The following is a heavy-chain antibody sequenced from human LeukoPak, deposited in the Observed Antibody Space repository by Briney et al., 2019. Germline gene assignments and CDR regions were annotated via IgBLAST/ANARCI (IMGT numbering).Heavy chain of an antibody. Sequence: GASVKVSCKASGGTFSSYAISWVRQAPGQGLEWMGGIIPILGIANYAQKFQGRVTITADKSTSTAYMELSSLRSEDTAVYYCAIGGAYSSSWYGCGYWGQGTLVTVSS. CDR1: GGTFSSYA. CDR3: AIGGAYSSSWYGCGY. J-gene: IGHJ4*02. V-gene: IGHV1-69*10. D-gene: IGHD6-13*01. CDR2: IIPILGIA.